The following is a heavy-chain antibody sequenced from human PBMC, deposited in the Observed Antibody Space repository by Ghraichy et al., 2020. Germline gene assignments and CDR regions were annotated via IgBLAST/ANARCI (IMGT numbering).Heavy chain of an antibody. Sequence: SVKVSCKASGGTFSSYAISWVRQAPGQGVEWMGGIITSLGTANYAQKFQGRVTITADESTSTAYMELSSLRSEDTAVYYCARGGDGYNTEYFQHWGQGTLVTVSS. D-gene: IGHD5-24*01. J-gene: IGHJ1*01. V-gene: IGHV1-69*13. CDR3: ARGGDGYNTEYFQH. CDR2: IITSLGTA. CDR1: GGTFSSYA.